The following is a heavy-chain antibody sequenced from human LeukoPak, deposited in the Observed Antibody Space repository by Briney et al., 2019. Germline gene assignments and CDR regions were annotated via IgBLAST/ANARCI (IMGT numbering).Heavy chain of an antibody. Sequence: GGSLRLSCAASGSTFSSYAMSWVRQAPGKGLEWVSGISGSGDNTYYADSVKGRFTISRDDSKNTLYVQVNSLGTEDTAAYYCAKGSYYDSSGSFYFDYWGQGTLVTVSS. CDR3: AKGSYYDSSGSFYFDY. CDR1: GSTFSSYA. D-gene: IGHD3-22*01. CDR2: ISGSGDNT. J-gene: IGHJ4*02. V-gene: IGHV3-23*01.